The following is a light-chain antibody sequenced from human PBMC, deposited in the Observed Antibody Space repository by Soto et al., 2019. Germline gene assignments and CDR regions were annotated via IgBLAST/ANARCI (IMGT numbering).Light chain of an antibody. J-gene: IGLJ1*01. CDR2: EVV. CDR1: SSDVGGYDY. CDR3: CSFARSSTYI. V-gene: IGLV2-14*01. Sequence: QSVLTQPASVSGSPGQSITISCTGTSSDVGGYDYVSWYQRHPGKAPELMIYEVVKRPSWVSNRFSGSKSGNTASLTISGLQAEDEADYYCCSFARSSTYIYGTWPKVTV.